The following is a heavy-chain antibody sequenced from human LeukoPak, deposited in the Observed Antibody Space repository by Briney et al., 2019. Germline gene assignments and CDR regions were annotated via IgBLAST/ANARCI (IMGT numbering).Heavy chain of an antibody. CDR2: INHSGST. V-gene: IGHV4-34*01. J-gene: IGHJ5*02. CDR3: ARWSSNYDDSSGRRFDP. Sequence: PSETLSLTCAVYGGSFIGYYWSWIRQPPGKGLEWIGEINHSGSTNYNPSLKSRVTISVDTSKNQFSLKLSSVTAADTAVYYCARWSSNYDDSSGRRFDPWGQGTLVTVSS. D-gene: IGHD3-22*01. CDR1: GGSFIGYY.